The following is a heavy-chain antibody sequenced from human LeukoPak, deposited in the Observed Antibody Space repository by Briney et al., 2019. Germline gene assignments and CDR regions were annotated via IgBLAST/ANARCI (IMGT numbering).Heavy chain of an antibody. CDR1: GGSFSGYY. Sequence: SSETLSLTCAVYGGSFSGYYWSWIRQPPGKGLEWIGSIYYSGSTYYNPSLKSRVTISVDTSKNQFSLKLSSVTAADTAVYYCARMGRRYCGGDCYSFAFDYWGQGTLVTVSS. CDR2: IYYSGST. CDR3: ARMGRRYCGGDCYSFAFDY. J-gene: IGHJ4*02. D-gene: IGHD2-21*02. V-gene: IGHV4-34*01.